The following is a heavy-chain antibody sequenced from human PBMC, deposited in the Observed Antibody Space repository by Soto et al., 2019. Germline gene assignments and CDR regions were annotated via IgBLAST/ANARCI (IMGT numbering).Heavy chain of an antibody. CDR3: AKWVAVVTTTRYFQH. Sequence: EVQLLESGGGLVQPGGSLRLSCAASGFTFSSYAMSWVRQAPGKGLEWVSIIGGSGVTTHYADSVKGRFTISRDNSKNTLLLENKTPRAEDTAVYYCAKWVAVVTTTRYFQHWGQGTLVTVSS. CDR2: IGGSGVTT. V-gene: IGHV3-23*01. D-gene: IGHD2-21*02. CDR1: GFTFSSYA. J-gene: IGHJ1*01.